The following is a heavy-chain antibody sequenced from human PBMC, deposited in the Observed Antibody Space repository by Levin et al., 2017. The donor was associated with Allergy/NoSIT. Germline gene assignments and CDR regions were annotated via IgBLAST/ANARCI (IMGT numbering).Heavy chain of an antibody. V-gene: IGHV3-15*01. CDR3: TTAHNWVRGVLMRRPY. D-gene: IGHD3-10*01. CDR2: IQSKNDGGTT. Sequence: GGSLRLSCAVSGFTFSSAWMSWVRQAPGKGLEWVGHIQSKNDGGTTDYAAPVTGRFSISRDDSKNTLYLQMNSLKTEDTAVYYCTTAHNWVRGVLMRRPYWGQGTLVTVSS. CDR1: GFTFSSAW. J-gene: IGHJ4*02.